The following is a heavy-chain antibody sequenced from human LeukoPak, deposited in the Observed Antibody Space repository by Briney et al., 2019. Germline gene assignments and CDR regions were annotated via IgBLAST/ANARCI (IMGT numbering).Heavy chain of an antibody. V-gene: IGHV3-15*01. CDR3: TTDKAWWAPGSYFEF. Sequence: PGGSLGLSCGGSGFTFSHAWMSWVRQAPGKGLEWVGRIKSNPDGGTTDYGAPVKGRFSISRDDSKSTLYLQMNSLHTDDTAVYYCTTDKAWWAPGSYFEFWGQGSLVTVSS. CDR2: IKSNPDGGTT. D-gene: IGHD2-8*02. J-gene: IGHJ4*02. CDR1: GFTFSHAW.